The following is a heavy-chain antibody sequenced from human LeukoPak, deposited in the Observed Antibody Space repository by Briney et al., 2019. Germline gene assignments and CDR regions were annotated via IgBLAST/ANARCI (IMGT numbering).Heavy chain of an antibody. CDR3: AGDYGDSLYYNYGMDV. CDR1: GFPFSTYS. V-gene: IGHV3-21*01. CDR2: IITSGAYI. D-gene: IGHD4-17*01. J-gene: IGHJ6*02. Sequence: GGSLSLSCAASGFPFSTYSMNWVRLAPGKGLEWVSSIITSGAYIYYADSVKGRFTISRDNARNSLYLQMHSLRAEDTAVFYCAGDYGDSLYYNYGMDVWGQGTTVTVSS.